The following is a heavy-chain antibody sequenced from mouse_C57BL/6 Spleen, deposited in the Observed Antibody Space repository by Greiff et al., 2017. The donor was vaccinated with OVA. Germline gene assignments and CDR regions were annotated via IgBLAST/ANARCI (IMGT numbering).Heavy chain of an antibody. D-gene: IGHD1-3*01. J-gene: IGHJ1*03. V-gene: IGHV5-4*01. CDR3: ARDKGVDWYFDV. CDR2: ISDGGSYT. CDR1: GFTFSSYA. Sequence: EVKVVESGGGLVKPGGSLKLSCAASGFTFSSYAMSWVRQTPEKRLEWVATISDGGSYTYYPDNVKGRFTISRDNAKNNLYLQMSHLKSEDTAMYYCARDKGVDWYFDVWGTGTTVTVSS.